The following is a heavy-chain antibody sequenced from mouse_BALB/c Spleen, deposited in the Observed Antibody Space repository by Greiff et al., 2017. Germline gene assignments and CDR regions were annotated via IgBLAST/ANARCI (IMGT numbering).Heavy chain of an antibody. CDR2: ISYSGST. Sequence: EVKLQESGPGLVKPSQSLSLTCTVTGYSIPSDYAWNWIRQFPGNKLEWMGYISYSGSTSYNPSLKSRISITRDTSKNQFFLQLNSVTTEDTATYYCARSTMITTGAMDYWGQGTSVTVSS. V-gene: IGHV3-2*02. CDR1: GYSIPSDYA. CDR3: ARSTMITTGAMDY. D-gene: IGHD2-4*01. J-gene: IGHJ4*01.